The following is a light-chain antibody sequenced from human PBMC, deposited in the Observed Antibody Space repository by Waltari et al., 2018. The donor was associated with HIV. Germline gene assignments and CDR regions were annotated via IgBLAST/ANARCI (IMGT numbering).Light chain of an antibody. J-gene: IGLJ1*01. Sequence: QSALTQPASVSGSPGQSITISCTGTSSNVGGDDLVSLYQQHPGEAPKLIIYEVTKRPSGVSNRFSGSKSGNTASLTISGLQAEDEADYYCCSCPRSGIRYVFGTGTKVTVL. CDR2: EVT. CDR1: SSNVGGDDL. V-gene: IGLV2-23*02. CDR3: CSCPRSGIRYV.